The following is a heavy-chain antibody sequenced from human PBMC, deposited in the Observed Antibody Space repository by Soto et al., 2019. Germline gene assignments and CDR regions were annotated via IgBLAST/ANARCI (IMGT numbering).Heavy chain of an antibody. CDR1: GGSISSYY. CDR3: ARRYGGNFDY. J-gene: IGHJ4*02. D-gene: IGHD3-16*01. V-gene: IGHV4-59*01. Sequence: ETLSLTCTVSGGSISSYYWSWIRQPPGKELQYIGYIYYSGSTNYNPSLKSRVTISVDTSKNQFSLKLSSVTAADTAVYYCARRYGGNFDYWGQGTLVTVSS. CDR2: IYYSGST.